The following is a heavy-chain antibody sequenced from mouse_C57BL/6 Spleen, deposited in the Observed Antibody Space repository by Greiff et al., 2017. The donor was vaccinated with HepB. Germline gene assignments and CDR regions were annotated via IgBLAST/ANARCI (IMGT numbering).Heavy chain of an antibody. J-gene: IGHJ1*03. Sequence: VQLQQSGPGLVKPSQSLSLTCSVTGYSITSGYYWNWIRQFPGNKLEWMGYISYDGSNNYNPSLKNRISITRDTSKNQFFLKLNSVTTEDTATYYCAPIGTGWYFDVWGTGTTVTVSS. CDR1: GYSITSGYY. V-gene: IGHV3-6*01. CDR3: APIGTGWYFDV. D-gene: IGHD2-14*01. CDR2: ISYDGSN.